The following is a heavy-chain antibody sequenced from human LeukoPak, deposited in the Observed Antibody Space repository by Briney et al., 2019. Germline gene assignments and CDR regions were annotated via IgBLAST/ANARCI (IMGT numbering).Heavy chain of an antibody. D-gene: IGHD2-8*02. J-gene: IGHJ4*02. CDR1: GGSFSGYY. Sequence: SETLSHTCAVYGGSFSGYYWSWIRQPPGKGLEWIGEINHSGSTNYNPSLKSRVTISVDTSKNQFSLKLSSVTAADTAVYYCARRRGSTGIDYWGQGTLVTVSS. CDR3: ARRRGSTGIDY. V-gene: IGHV4-34*01. CDR2: INHSGST.